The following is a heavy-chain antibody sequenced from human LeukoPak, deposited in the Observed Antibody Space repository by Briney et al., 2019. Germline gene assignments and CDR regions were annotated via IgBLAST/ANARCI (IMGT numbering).Heavy chain of an antibody. CDR1: GYSISSGYY. J-gene: IGHJ4*02. CDR3: ARDVGYSSGWSQFDY. Sequence: SETLSLTCAVSGYSISSGYYWGWIRQPPGKELEWIGSIYHSGSTYYNPSLKSRVTISVDTSKNQFSLKLSSVTAADTAVYYCARDVGYSSGWSQFDYWGQGTLVTVSS. D-gene: IGHD6-19*01. CDR2: IYHSGST. V-gene: IGHV4-38-2*02.